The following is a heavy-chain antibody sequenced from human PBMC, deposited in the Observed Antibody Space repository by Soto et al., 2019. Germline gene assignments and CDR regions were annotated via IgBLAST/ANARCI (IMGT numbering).Heavy chain of an antibody. J-gene: IGHJ6*02. Sequence: GASVKVSCKASGGSFSSYAINWVRQAPGQGLEWMGGIIPIFDTSNYAQKFQGRVTITADEPTSTAYMELSSLRSEDTAVYYCASNRGYSYGPHPYYYGMDVWGQGTTVTVSS. CDR1: GGSFSSYA. V-gene: IGHV1-69*13. CDR3: ASNRGYSYGPHPYYYGMDV. CDR2: IIPIFDTS. D-gene: IGHD5-18*01.